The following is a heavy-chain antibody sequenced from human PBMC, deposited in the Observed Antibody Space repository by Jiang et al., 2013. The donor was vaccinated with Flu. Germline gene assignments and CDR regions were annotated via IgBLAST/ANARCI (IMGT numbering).Heavy chain of an antibody. CDR2: ISAYNGST. CDR1: GYTFSAYA. Sequence: GAEVKKPGASVTVSCKTSGYTFSAYAISWVRQAPGQGLEWMGWISAYNGSTKFAQKYQGRVTMTTDSSTSTAYMELRSLRSDDTAVYYCAGGYYDFLGGSQKPHYGMDVWGQGTTVTVSS. J-gene: IGHJ6*02. D-gene: IGHD3-3*01. CDR3: AGGYYDFLGGSQKPHYGMDV. V-gene: IGHV1-18*01.